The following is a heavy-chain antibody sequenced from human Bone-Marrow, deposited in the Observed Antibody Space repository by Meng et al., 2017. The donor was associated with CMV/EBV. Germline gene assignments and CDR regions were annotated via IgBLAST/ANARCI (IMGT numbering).Heavy chain of an antibody. J-gene: IGHJ4*02. CDR1: GYIFISYE. CDR2: ISAYNGNT. Sequence: ASVKVSCKASGYIFISYEIHWVRQAPGQGLEWMGWISAYNGNTNYAQKLQGRVTMTTDTSTSTAYMELRSLRSDDTAVYYCARVSGGWYFRPPTTGFDYWGQGTLVTASS. V-gene: IGHV1-18*01. D-gene: IGHD6-19*01. CDR3: ARVSGGWYFRPPTTGFDY.